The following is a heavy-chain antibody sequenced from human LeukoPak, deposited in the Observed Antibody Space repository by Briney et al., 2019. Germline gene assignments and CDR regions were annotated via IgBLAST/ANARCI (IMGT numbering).Heavy chain of an antibody. Sequence: SETLSLTCAVYGGSFSGYYWSWIRQPPGKGLEWIGEINHSGSTNYNPSLKSRVTISVDTSKNQFSLKLSSVTAADTAVYYCARTTSSSWEYYFDYWGQGTLVTVSS. V-gene: IGHV4-34*01. CDR3: ARTTSSSWEYYFDY. J-gene: IGHJ4*02. CDR2: INHSGST. CDR1: GGSFSGYY. D-gene: IGHD6-13*01.